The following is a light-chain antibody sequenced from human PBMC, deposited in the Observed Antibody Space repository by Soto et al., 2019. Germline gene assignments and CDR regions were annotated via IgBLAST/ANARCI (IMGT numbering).Light chain of an antibody. CDR2: WAS. CDR1: QSVLYSSNNKNY. J-gene: IGKJ2*01. Sequence: DIVMTQSPDSLAVSLGERATINCKSSQSVLYSSNNKNYLAWYQQKPGQPPKLLIYWASTRESGVPDRFSGSGSGTDFTLTISSLQAEEVAVYYYQQYYRTPYTFGQGTKLEIK. V-gene: IGKV4-1*01. CDR3: QQYYRTPYT.